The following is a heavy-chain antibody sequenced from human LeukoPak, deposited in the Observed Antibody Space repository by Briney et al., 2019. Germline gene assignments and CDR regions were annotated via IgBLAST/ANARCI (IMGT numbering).Heavy chain of an antibody. CDR1: GXSISSYY. D-gene: IGHD6-19*01. CDR2: IYYSGST. J-gene: IGHJ4*02. Sequence: SSETLSLTCIVSGXSISSYYWSWIRQPPGKGLEWIGYIYYSGSTNYNPSLKSRVTISVDTSKNQFSLKLSSVTAADTAVYYCVRASTSSSGYLRYYFDYWGQGTLVTVSS. CDR3: VRASTSSSGYLRYYFDY. V-gene: IGHV4-59*01.